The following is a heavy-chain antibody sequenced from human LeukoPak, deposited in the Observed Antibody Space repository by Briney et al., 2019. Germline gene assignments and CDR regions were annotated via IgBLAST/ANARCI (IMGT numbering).Heavy chain of an antibody. CDR3: AKDFVGFGELGAFDI. CDR2: ISWNSGSI. V-gene: IGHV3-9*03. J-gene: IGHJ3*02. CDR1: GFTFDDYA. D-gene: IGHD3-10*01. Sequence: GGSLRLSCAASGFTFDDYAMHWVRQAPGKGLEWVSGISWNSGSIGYADSVKGRFTISRDNAENSLYLQMNSLRAEDMALYYCAKDFVGFGELGAFDIWGQGTMVTVSS.